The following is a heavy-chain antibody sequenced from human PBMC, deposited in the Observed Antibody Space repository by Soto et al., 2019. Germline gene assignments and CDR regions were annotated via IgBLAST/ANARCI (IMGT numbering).Heavy chain of an antibody. CDR2: MNPNSGNT. J-gene: IGHJ5*02. D-gene: IGHD3-3*01. CDR3: ARGRFNPFGVVSFTLRFDP. Sequence: GASVKVSCKASGYTFTSYDINWVRQATGQGLEWMGWMNPNSGNTGYAQKFQGRVTMTRNTSISTAYMELSSLRSEDTAVYYCARGRFNPFGVVSFTLRFDPWGQEPWSPSPQ. V-gene: IGHV1-8*01. CDR1: GYTFTSYD.